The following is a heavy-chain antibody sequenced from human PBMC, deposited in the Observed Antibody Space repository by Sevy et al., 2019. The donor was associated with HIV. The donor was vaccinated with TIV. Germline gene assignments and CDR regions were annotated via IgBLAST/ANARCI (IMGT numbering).Heavy chain of an antibody. D-gene: IGHD2-8*01. V-gene: IGHV4-61*09. CDR3: ARKNGLYYFDY. Sequence: SETLSLTYTVSGGSISSGSHYWSWIRQPAGKGLEWIGDIYTTGSTNYNPSLKSRVTISVDTSKNQFSLKLSSVTAADTAVYYCARKNGLYYFDYWGQGTLVTVSS. CDR1: GGSISSGSHY. CDR2: IYTTGST. J-gene: IGHJ4*02.